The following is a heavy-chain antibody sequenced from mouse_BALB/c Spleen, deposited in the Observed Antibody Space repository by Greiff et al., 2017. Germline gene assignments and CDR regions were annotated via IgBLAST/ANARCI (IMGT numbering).Heavy chain of an antibody. V-gene: IGHV3-6*02. CDR3: AGEGYDDAY. CDR2: ISYDGSN. CDR1: GYSITSGYY. J-gene: IGHJ3*01. D-gene: IGHD2-2*01. Sequence: AELQQSGPGLVKPSQSLSLTCSVTGYSITSGYYWNWIRQFPGNKLEWMGYISYDGSNNYNPSLKNRISITRDTSKNQFFLKLNSVTTEDTATYYCAGEGYDDAYWGQGTLVTVSA.